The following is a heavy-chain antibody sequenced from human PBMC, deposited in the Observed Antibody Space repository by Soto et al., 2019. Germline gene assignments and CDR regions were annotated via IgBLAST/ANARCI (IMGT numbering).Heavy chain of an antibody. D-gene: IGHD2-8*01. CDR3: ARHGVSSHHDAFDI. V-gene: IGHV4-39*01. J-gene: IGHJ3*02. CDR2: IYYSGST. Sequence: SETLSLTCTVSGGSISSSGYYWGWIRQPPGKGLEWIGSIYYSGSTYYNPSLKSRVTISVDTSKNQFSLKLSSVTAADTAVYYCARHGVSSHHDAFDIWGQGTMVTVSS. CDR1: GGSISSSGYY.